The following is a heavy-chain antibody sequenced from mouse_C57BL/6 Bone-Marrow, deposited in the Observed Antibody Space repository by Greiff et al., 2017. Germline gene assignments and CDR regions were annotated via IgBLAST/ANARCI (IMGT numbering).Heavy chain of an antibody. J-gene: IGHJ1*03. V-gene: IGHV5-4*01. D-gene: IGHD2-10*02. CDR3: ARDRKRYGNYFWYFDV. Sequence: EVQRVESGGGLVKPGGSLKLSCAASGFTFSSYAMSWVRQTPEKRLEWVATISDGGSYTYYPDNVKGRFTISRDKAKNNLYLQMSHLKSEDTAMYYCARDRKRYGNYFWYFDVWGTGTTGTVSS. CDR1: GFTFSSYA. CDR2: ISDGGSYT.